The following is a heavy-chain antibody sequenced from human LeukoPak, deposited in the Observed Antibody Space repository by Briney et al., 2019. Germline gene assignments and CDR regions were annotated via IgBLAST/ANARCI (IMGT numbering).Heavy chain of an antibody. Sequence: PGGSLRLSCAASGFTFSSYSMNWVRQAPGKGLEWVSYISSSSSTIYYADSVKGRFTISRDNAKNSLYLQMNSLRAEDTAVYYCARDAGRYCSSTSCYFISHPHYYYYMDVWGKGTTVTVSS. V-gene: IGHV3-48*04. D-gene: IGHD2-2*01. J-gene: IGHJ6*03. CDR1: GFTFSSYS. CDR3: ARDAGRYCSSTSCYFISHPHYYYYMDV. CDR2: ISSSSSTI.